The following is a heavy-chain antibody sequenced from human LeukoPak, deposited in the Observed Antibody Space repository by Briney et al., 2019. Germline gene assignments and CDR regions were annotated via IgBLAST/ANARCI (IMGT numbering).Heavy chain of an antibody. V-gene: IGHV3-30*02. Sequence: GRSLRLSCAASGFTFISYGMYWVRQAPGNGLESVAFIRYDGSSKYYAESVKGPFTVSRDNSKNTLYLQMKSRRAEDTAVYYWAKGGGYEAQYYYYYLDVWGKGTTVTISS. CDR3: AKGGGYEAQYYYYYLDV. CDR1: GFTFISYG. J-gene: IGHJ6*03. D-gene: IGHD5-12*01. CDR2: IRYDGSSK.